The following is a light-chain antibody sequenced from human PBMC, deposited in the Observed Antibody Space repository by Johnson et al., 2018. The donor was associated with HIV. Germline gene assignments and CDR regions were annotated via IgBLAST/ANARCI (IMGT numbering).Light chain of an antibody. J-gene: IGLJ1*01. Sequence: QSVLTQPPSVSAAPGQKVTISCSGSSSNIGNNYVSWYQQLPGTAPKLLIYESNKRPSGIPDRFSVSKSGTSATLGITGLQTGDEADYYCGTWDSSLSTYVFGSGTKVTVL. CDR2: ESN. CDR1: SSNIGNNY. V-gene: IGLV1-51*02. CDR3: GTWDSSLSTYV.